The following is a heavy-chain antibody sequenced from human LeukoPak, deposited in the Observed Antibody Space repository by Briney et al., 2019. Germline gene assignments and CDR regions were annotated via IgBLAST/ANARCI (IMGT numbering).Heavy chain of an antibody. CDR3: ARDIRVANYYDSSGYYYVPGGSYYFDY. CDR1: GYTFTSYG. Sequence: GASVTVSFTASGYTFTSYGISWVRQAPGQGLEWMGWISAYNGNTNYAQKLQGRVTMTTDTSTSTAYMELRSLRSDDTAVYYCARDIRVANYYDSSGYYYVPGGSYYFDYWGQGTLVTVSS. J-gene: IGHJ4*02. D-gene: IGHD3-22*01. V-gene: IGHV1-18*01. CDR2: ISAYNGNT.